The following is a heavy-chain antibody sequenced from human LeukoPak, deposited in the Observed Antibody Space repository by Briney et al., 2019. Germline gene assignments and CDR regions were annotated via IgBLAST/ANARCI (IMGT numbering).Heavy chain of an antibody. CDR1: GFILSSYG. J-gene: IGHJ6*02. CDR2: TLSDGSKD. Sequence: GGSLRLSCAASGFILSSYGMHWVRQAPGKGLVWVAVTLSDGSKDFYADSVKGRFTISRHNSKNTLYLQMNSLRAEDTAMYYCARLPRVPYYCYGMDVWGQGTTVTVSS. V-gene: IGHV3-33*01. CDR3: ARLPRVPYYCYGMDV.